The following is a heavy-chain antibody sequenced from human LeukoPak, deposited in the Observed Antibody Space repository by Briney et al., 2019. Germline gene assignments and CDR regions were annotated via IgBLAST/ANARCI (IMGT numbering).Heavy chain of an antibody. V-gene: IGHV1-46*01. CDR3: ARDWGYSYVGPDGTP. Sequence: ASVKVSCKASGYTFTSYYMHWLRQAPGQGLEWVEIINPSGGSTSYAQKFQGRVTMTRDTSTSTVYMELSSLRSEDTAVYYCARDWGYSYVGPDGTPWGQGTMVTVSS. D-gene: IGHD5-18*01. CDR1: GYTFTSYY. CDR2: INPSGGST. J-gene: IGHJ3*01.